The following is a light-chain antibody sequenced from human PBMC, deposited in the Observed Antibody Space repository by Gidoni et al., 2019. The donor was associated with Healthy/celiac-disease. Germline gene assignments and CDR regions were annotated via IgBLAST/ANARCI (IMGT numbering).Light chain of an antibody. CDR3: QQSYSTPRT. Sequence: DIQMTQSPSSLSASVGDRVTITCRASQSISSYLNWYQQKPGKATKLLIYAASSLQSGVPSSFSGSGSGTDFTLTISSLQSEDFATYYCQQSYSTPRTFGQGTKVEIK. CDR2: AAS. J-gene: IGKJ1*01. CDR1: QSISSY. V-gene: IGKV1-39*01.